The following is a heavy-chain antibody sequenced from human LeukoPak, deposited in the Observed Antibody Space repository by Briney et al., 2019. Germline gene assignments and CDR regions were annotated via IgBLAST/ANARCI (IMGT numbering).Heavy chain of an antibody. J-gene: IGHJ4*02. Sequence: PSETLSLTCSVSGYSISSVYYWGWIRQPPGKGLEWIGSIYHSGSTYYTPSLKSRVTISVDSSKSGFSLKLSSVTAADTAVYYRASSHDYGVTYDYWGQGTLVTVSS. D-gene: IGHD4-17*01. CDR3: ASSHDYGVTYDY. CDR2: IYHSGST. V-gene: IGHV4-38-2*01. CDR1: GYSISSVYY.